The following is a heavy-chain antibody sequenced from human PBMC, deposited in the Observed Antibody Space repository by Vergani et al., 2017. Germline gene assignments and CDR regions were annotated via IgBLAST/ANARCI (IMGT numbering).Heavy chain of an antibody. Sequence: QVQLQESGPGLVKPSETLSLTCSVSDGSINNYFWTWIRQSAGKGLEWIGRIYANGNTNYNPSRESRVTMSVDTSKNQFSLKLTSVTAADTAVYFCAREKGDLRGDAFDIWGQGTMVSVSS. CDR3: AREKGDLRGDAFDI. CDR1: DGSINNYF. CDR2: IYANGNT. J-gene: IGHJ3*02. D-gene: IGHD3-16*01. V-gene: IGHV4-4*07.